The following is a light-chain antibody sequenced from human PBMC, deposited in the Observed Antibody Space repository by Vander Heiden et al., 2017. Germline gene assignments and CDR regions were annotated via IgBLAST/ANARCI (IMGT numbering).Light chain of an antibody. J-gene: IGKJ4*01. CDR2: DAS. CDR1: QSVSSY. V-gene: IGKV3-11*01. Sequence: EIVLTQSPATLSLSPGERATLSCRASQSVSSYLAWYQQKPGQAPRLLIYDASNRATGIPARFSGSGSGTDFTLTISSLEPEDFAVYYCQQRSNWPPLTFGGGNKVXIK. CDR3: QQRSNWPPLT.